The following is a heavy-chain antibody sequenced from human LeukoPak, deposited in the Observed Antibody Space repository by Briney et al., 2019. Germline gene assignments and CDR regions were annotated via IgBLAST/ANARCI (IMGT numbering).Heavy chain of an antibody. CDR3: ARDGSGSGANKEWFDP. J-gene: IGHJ5*02. V-gene: IGHV1-2*02. Sequence: ASVNVSCKASGYTFTGYYMHWVRQAPGQGLEWMGWINPNSGGTNYAQKFQGRVTMTRDTSISTAYMELSRLRSDDTAVYYCARDGSGSGANKEWFDPWGQGTLVTVSS. CDR1: GYTFTGYY. CDR2: INPNSGGT. D-gene: IGHD1-26*01.